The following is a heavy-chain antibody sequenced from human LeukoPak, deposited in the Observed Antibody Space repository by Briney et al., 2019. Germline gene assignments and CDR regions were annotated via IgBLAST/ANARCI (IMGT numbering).Heavy chain of an antibody. CDR2: IFYVGST. CDR3: ARDYYDSRGEAFDI. Sequence: PSETLSLTCTVSGDSIGSHYWSWIRQPPGKGPEWIGYIFYVGSTNYNPPLKSRVTISVDTSKNQFSLKLNSVTAADTAVYYCARDYYDSRGEAFDIWGQGTMVTVSS. V-gene: IGHV4-59*11. CDR1: GDSIGSHY. D-gene: IGHD3-22*01. J-gene: IGHJ3*02.